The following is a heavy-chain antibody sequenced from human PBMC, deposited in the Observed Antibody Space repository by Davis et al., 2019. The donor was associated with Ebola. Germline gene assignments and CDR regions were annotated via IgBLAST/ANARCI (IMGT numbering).Heavy chain of an antibody. V-gene: IGHV3-48*01. D-gene: IGHD3-3*01. CDR1: GFTFSSHS. CDR2: ISYSSSTI. J-gene: IGHJ6*04. CDR3: AKSGLSFGVVKYHYGMDV. Sequence: GESLKISCAVSGFTFSSHSMNWVRQAPGKGLEWVSHISYSSSTIYYADSVKGRFTISRDNSKKTLYLQMNSLRAEDTAVYYCAKSGLSFGVVKYHYGMDVWGKGTTVTVSS.